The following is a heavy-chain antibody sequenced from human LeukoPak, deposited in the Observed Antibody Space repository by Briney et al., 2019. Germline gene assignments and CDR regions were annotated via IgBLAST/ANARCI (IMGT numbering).Heavy chain of an antibody. V-gene: IGHV1-2*02. Sequence: GASVKVSCKASGYTFTGYYMHWVRQAPGQGLEWMGWINPNSGGTNYAQKFQGRVTMTRDTSISTAYMELSRLRSDDTAVYYCARRKTTVATPHAFDIWGQGTMVTVSS. CDR2: INPNSGGT. CDR1: GYTFTGYY. J-gene: IGHJ3*02. CDR3: ARRKTTVATPHAFDI. D-gene: IGHD4-23*01.